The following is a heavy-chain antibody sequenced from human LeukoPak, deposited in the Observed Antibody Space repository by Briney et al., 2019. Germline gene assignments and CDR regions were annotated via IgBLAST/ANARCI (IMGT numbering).Heavy chain of an antibody. CDR3: ASGYSYGSILFDY. CDR2: IIPIFGTA. J-gene: IGHJ4*02. D-gene: IGHD5-18*01. CDR1: GGTFSSYA. V-gene: IGHV1-69*05. Sequence: ASVKVSCKASGGTFSSYAISWVRQAPGQGLEWMGGIIPIFGTANYAQKFQGRVTITTDESTSTAHMELSSLRSEDTAVYYCASGYSYGSILFDYWGQGTLVTVSS.